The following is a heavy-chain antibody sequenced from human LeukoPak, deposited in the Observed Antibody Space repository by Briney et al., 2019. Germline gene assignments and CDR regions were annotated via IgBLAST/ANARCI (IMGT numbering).Heavy chain of an antibody. J-gene: IGHJ6*03. Sequence: SETLSLTCTVSGGSISSYYWSWIRQPPGKGLEWIGYIYYSGSTNYNPSLKSRVTISVDTSKNQFSLKLSSVTAADTAVYYCARGPSIAAPLYYYYMDVWGKGPRSPSP. CDR2: IYYSGST. CDR1: GGSISSYY. D-gene: IGHD6-6*01. V-gene: IGHV4-59*01. CDR3: ARGPSIAAPLYYYYMDV.